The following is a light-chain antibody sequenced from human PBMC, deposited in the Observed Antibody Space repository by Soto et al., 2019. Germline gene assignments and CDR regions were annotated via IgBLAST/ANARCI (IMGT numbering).Light chain of an antibody. V-gene: IGKV3D-15*01. J-gene: IGKJ5*01. Sequence: EIVMTQSPATPSVSPGERATLSCRASQSVSTNLAWYQQTPGQAPRLLIYGASTRATGIPARFSGSGSGTEFTLTISSLQAEDFAVYCCQQYNNWPPSTFGQGTRLEN. CDR2: GAS. CDR3: QQYNNWPPST. CDR1: QSVSTN.